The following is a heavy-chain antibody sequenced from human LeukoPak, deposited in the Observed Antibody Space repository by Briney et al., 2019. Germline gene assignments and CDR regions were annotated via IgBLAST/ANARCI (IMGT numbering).Heavy chain of an antibody. Sequence: TPQTLSLTCTVSGGSISSGSYYWSWIRRPPGKGLEWIGYIYYSGSTNYNPSLKSRVTISVDASKNQFSLKLSSVTAADTAVYYCARWYDFWSGSDNIYYMDVWGKGTTVTVSS. J-gene: IGHJ6*03. V-gene: IGHV4-61*01. CDR3: ARWYDFWSGSDNIYYMDV. CDR2: IYYSGST. CDR1: GGSISSGSYY. D-gene: IGHD3-3*01.